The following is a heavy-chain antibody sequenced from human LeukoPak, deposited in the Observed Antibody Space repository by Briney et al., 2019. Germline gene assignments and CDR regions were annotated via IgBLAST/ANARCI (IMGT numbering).Heavy chain of an antibody. V-gene: IGHV1-8*02. CDR2: MNPNSGNT. Sequence: ASVKVSCKASGYTFTSYDINRVRQATGQGLEWMGWMNPNSGNTGYAQKLQGRVTMTTDTSTSTAYMELRSLRSDDTAVYYCASLTDYYYMDVWGKGTTVTVSS. CDR1: GYTFTSYD. J-gene: IGHJ6*03. CDR3: ASLTDYYYMDV.